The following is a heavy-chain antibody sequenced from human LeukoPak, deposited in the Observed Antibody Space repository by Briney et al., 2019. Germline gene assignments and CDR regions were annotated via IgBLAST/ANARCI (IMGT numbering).Heavy chain of an antibody. Sequence: GRSLRPSFPAPGFSFRNYRIHWVRQAPGKGLGWVSSFIISSRYKYYPDSVKARFPISRDNAKNSLYLQMNSLRGEETAVYYCARGSVAGRQRAPTKEWFDPCGEGTLVTVSS. CDR3: ARGSVAGRQRAPTKEWFDP. D-gene: IGHD6-6*01. J-gene: IGHJ5*02. CDR1: GFSFRNYR. CDR2: FIISSRYK. V-gene: IGHV3-21*01.